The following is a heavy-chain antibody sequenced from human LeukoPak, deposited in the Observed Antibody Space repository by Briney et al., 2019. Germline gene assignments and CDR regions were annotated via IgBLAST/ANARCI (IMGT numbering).Heavy chain of an antibody. Sequence: ASVKVSCKASGYTFTGYYMHWVRQAPGQGLEWMGWINPNSGGTNYAQKFQGRVTMTRDTSISTAYMELSRLRSDDTAVYYCAPSGAYSSGWYGAFDIWGQGTIVTVSS. CDR2: INPNSGGT. D-gene: IGHD6-19*01. CDR1: GYTFTGYY. J-gene: IGHJ3*02. CDR3: APSGAYSSGWYGAFDI. V-gene: IGHV1-2*02.